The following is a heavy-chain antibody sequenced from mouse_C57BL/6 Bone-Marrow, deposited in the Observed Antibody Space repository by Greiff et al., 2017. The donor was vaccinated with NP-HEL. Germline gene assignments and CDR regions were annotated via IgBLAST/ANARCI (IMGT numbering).Heavy chain of an antibody. J-gene: IGHJ1*03. CDR3: ARDNPYYYGSSYDYWYFDV. CDR1: GFTFSSYA. Sequence: EVHLVESGGGLVKPGGSLKLSCAASGFTFSSYAMSWVRQTPEKRLEWVATISDGGSYTYYPDNVKGRFTISRDNAKNNLYLQMSHLKSEDTAMYYCARDNPYYYGSSYDYWYFDVWGTGTTVTVSS. CDR2: ISDGGSYT. V-gene: IGHV5-4*01. D-gene: IGHD1-1*01.